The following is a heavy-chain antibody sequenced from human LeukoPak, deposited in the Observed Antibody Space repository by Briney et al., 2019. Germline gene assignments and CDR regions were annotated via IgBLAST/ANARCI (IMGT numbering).Heavy chain of an antibody. D-gene: IGHD3-22*01. CDR3: ARSSSGAYYYYMDV. J-gene: IGHJ6*03. CDR2: IYYSGST. CDR1: GGSISSYY. Sequence: SERLSLTCTVSGGSISSYYWNWIRQPPGHELGGMGYIYYSGSTNYNPSLKSRVTISVDTSKNQVSLKLSSVTAADTAVYYCARSSSGAYYYYMDVWGKGTTVTVSS. V-gene: IGHV4-59*01.